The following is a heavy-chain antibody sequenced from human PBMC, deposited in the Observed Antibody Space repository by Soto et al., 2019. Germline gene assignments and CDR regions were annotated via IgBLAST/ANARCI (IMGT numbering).Heavy chain of an antibody. J-gene: IGHJ4*02. CDR1: GGSFSGYY. Sequence: PSETLSLTCAVYGGSFSGYYWSWIRQPPGKGLEWIGEINHSGSTNYNPSLKSRVTISVDTSKNQFSLKLSSVTAADTAVYYCARGPPSHWGQGTLVTVSS. V-gene: IGHV4-34*01. CDR2: INHSGST. CDR3: ARGPPSH.